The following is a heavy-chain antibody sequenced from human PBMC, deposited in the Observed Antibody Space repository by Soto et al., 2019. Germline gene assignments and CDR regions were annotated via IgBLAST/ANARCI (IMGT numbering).Heavy chain of an antibody. J-gene: IGHJ4*02. CDR2: VSHDGRNT. CDR3: AKGGRQWLVTSDFNY. D-gene: IGHD6-19*01. CDR1: GFTFSDYA. V-gene: IGHV3-30*18. Sequence: VQLVESGGGVVQPGRSLRLSCAASGFTFSDYAMHWVRQAPGKGLEWVAVVSHDGRNTHYADSVKGRFTISRDSSKNTVSLGMTSLRAEDTAVYYCAKGGRQWLVTSDFNYWGQGVLVTVSS.